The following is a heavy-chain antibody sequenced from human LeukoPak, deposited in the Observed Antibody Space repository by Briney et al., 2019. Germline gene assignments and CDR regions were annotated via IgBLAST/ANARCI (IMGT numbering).Heavy chain of an antibody. CDR1: GYTFTSYD. CDR2: IIPTLGIA. J-gene: IGHJ4*02. CDR3: ARGRGRTAMVPFDY. V-gene: IGHV1-69*04. D-gene: IGHD5-18*01. Sequence: SVKVSCKASGYTFTSYDINWVRQAPGQGLEWMGRIIPTLGIANYAQKFQGRVTITADKSTSTAYMELSSLRSEDTAVYYCARGRGRTAMVPFDYWGQGTLVTVSS.